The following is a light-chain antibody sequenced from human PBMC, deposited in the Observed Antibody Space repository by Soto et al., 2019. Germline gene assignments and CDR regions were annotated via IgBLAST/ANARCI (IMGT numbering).Light chain of an antibody. Sequence: EIVLTQSPATLSLSPGQRATLSCRASQSVHNYLAWYQQKPGQAPRLLIYDASNRATGIPARFSGSGSGTDFTITISSLEPEDFTVYYCQQRSYGLTFGPGTKGDFK. J-gene: IGKJ3*01. CDR2: DAS. CDR1: QSVHNY. V-gene: IGKV3-11*01. CDR3: QQRSYGLT.